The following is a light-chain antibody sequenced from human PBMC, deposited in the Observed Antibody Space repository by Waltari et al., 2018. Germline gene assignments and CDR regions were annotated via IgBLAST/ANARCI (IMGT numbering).Light chain of an antibody. CDR2: SVS. CDR3: QQYNNWPQIT. CDR1: QSIRSD. Sequence: EIVMTQFPATLSVSPGDSVTLSCRASQSIRSDLAWYQQKPGQAPRLLIYSVSTRATGIPARFSGSGSETDFTFTISCLQSEDFADYYCQQYNNWPQITFGQGTRLEIK. J-gene: IGKJ5*01. V-gene: IGKV3-15*01.